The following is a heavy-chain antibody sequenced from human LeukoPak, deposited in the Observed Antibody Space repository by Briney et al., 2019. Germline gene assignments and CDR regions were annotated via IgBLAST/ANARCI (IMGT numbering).Heavy chain of an antibody. CDR1: GFSISTYA. CDR3: AKGYSSSWYSVHDH. V-gene: IGHV3-23*01. D-gene: IGHD6-13*01. Sequence: GGSLRLSCAGSGFSISTYAMSWVRQAPGKGLEWVSGISGGGGDNTYYADSVKGRFTIPRDNSKNTLHLQMSSLRAEDTAVYYCAKGYSSSWYSVHDHWGQGTLVTVSS. J-gene: IGHJ4*02. CDR2: ISGGGGDNT.